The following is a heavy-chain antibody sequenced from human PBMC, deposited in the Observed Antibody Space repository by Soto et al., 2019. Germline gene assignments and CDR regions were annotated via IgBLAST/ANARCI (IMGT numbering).Heavy chain of an antibody. CDR1: GGTFSSYA. J-gene: IGHJ6*02. CDR3: ASPPRESYYYGMDV. V-gene: IGHV1-69*12. CDR2: IIPIFGTA. Sequence: QVQLVQSGAEVKKPGSSVKVSCKASGGTFSSYAINWVRQAPGQGLEWMGGIIPIFGTADYAQKFQGRVTIXAXESXSTAYMELSSLRSEDTAVYSCASPPRESYYYGMDVWGQGTTVTVSS.